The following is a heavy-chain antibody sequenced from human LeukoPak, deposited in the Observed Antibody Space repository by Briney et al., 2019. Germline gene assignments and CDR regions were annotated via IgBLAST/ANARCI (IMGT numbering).Heavy chain of an antibody. J-gene: IGHJ5*02. CDR2: IYYSGST. CDR3: ARHALMLVSGWYSGGWFDP. CDR1: GGSISSSSYY. V-gene: IGHV4-39*01. Sequence: SETLSLTCTVSGGSISSSSYYWGWIRQPPGKGLEWIGSIYYSGSTYYNPSLKSRVTISVDTSKNQFSLKLSSVTAADTAVYYCARHALMLVSGWYSGGWFDPWGQGTLVTVSS. D-gene: IGHD6-13*01.